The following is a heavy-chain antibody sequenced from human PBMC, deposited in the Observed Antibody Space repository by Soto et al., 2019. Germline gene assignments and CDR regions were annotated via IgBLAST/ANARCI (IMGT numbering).Heavy chain of an antibody. Sequence: QVQLLESGPGLVKPSETLSLTCTVSGGYITAYYWSWLRQSPGRGLEWIGDIDHTGTGDYNPSFEGRATISPDTSKNQFSLTLRSVTAADTAVYFCARAMIGNGGRGWFDPWGQGALVTVSS. CDR2: IDHTGTG. V-gene: IGHV4-59*01. CDR1: GGYITAYY. D-gene: IGHD4-17*01. J-gene: IGHJ5*02. CDR3: ARAMIGNGGRGWFDP.